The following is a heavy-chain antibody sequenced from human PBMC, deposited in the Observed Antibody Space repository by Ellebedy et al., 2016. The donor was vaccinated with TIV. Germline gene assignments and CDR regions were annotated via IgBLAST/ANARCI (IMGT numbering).Heavy chain of an antibody. D-gene: IGHD4-11*01. CDR2: IYTSGST. Sequence: SETLSLTXAVYGGSFSGYYWSWIRQPAGKGLEWIGRIYTSGSTNYNPSLKSRVTMSVDTSKNQFSLKLSSVTAADTAVYYCARGTTPVYYFDYWGQGTLVTVSS. CDR1: GGSFSGYY. V-gene: IGHV4-59*10. CDR3: ARGTTPVYYFDY. J-gene: IGHJ4*02.